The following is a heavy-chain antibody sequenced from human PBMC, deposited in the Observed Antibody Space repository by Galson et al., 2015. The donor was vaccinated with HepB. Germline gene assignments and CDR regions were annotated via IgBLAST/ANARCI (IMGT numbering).Heavy chain of an antibody. CDR3: ARGRAFDI. CDR1: GGSVSSGTSY. CDR2: MNHSGRT. V-gene: IGHV4-39*07. J-gene: IGHJ3*02. Sequence: ETLSLTCSVSGGSVSSGTSYWDWIRQPPGKGLEWIGEMNHSGRTDTNPSLKSRVTISVDTSNNQFSLRLSSVTAADTAVYYCARGRAFDIWDQGAMVTVSS.